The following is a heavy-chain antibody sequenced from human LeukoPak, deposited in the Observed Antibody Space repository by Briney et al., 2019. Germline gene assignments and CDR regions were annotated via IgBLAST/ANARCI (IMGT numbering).Heavy chain of an antibody. V-gene: IGHV3-13*01. D-gene: IGHD3-10*01. CDR1: GFTFSSYD. CDR3: ARALTYGPGLYYFDY. J-gene: IGHJ4*02. Sequence: PGGSLRLSCAASGFTFSSYDMHWVRQATGKGLEWVSAIGTAGDTYYPGSVKGRFTISRENAKNSLYLQMNGLRAGDTAVYYCARALTYGPGLYYFDYWGQGTLVTVSS. CDR2: IGTAGDT.